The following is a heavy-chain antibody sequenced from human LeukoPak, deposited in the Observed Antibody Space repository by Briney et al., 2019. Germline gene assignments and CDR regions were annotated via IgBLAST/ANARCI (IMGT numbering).Heavy chain of an antibody. V-gene: IGHV3-23*01. Sequence: GGSLRLSCAASGFTFSSYAMSWVRQAPGKGLEWVSAISGSGGSTYYADSVKGRFTISRDNSKNTLYLQMNSLRAEDTAVYYCAKDRSRGRGAKTTPYYYYGMDVWGQGTTVTVSS. J-gene: IGHJ6*02. D-gene: IGHD2-15*01. CDR1: GFTFSSYA. CDR3: AKDRSRGRGAKTTPYYYYGMDV. CDR2: ISGSGGST.